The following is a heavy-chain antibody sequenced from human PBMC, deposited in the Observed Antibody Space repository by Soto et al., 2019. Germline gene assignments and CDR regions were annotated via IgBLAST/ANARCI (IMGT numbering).Heavy chain of an antibody. CDR2: INAGNGKT. D-gene: IGHD3-10*01. Sequence: QVQLVQPGAEVKKPGASVKVSCKASGYTFTRYAMHWVRQAPGQRPEWMGWINAGNGKTTYSQKFQGRVTITRDTSASTAYMELSSLRSEDTAVYYCARDCYYGSGSYNYLDYWGQGTLVTVSS. CDR3: ARDCYYGSGSYNYLDY. V-gene: IGHV1-3*01. CDR1: GYTFTRYA. J-gene: IGHJ4*02.